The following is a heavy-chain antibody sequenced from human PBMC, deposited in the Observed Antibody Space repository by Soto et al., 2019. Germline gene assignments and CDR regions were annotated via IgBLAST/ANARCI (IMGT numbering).Heavy chain of an antibody. CDR1: GGTFSSYA. Sequence: SVKVSCKASGGTFSSYAISWVRQAPGQGLEWMGGIIPIFGTANYAQKFQGRVTITADESTSTAYMELSSLRSEDTAVYYCARARVGQLCLGGWYYYGMDVWGQGTTVTVSS. V-gene: IGHV1-69*13. J-gene: IGHJ6*02. D-gene: IGHD6-6*01. CDR3: ARARVGQLCLGGWYYYGMDV. CDR2: IIPIFGTA.